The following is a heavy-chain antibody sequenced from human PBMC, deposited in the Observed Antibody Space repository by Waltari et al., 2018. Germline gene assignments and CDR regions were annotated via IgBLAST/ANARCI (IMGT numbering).Heavy chain of an antibody. Sequence: QVQLQESGPGLARPSETLSLTCAVSSYSIRSGYFWGWIRQPPGKGLQWIGSISHSAKTYYNPSLKSRVSMSVDTSKNLFARKVTSVTAADTATYYCVRDLGGSGNSWFDAWGQGTLVIVSS. CDR2: ISHSAKT. CDR1: SYSIRSGYF. CDR3: VRDLGGSGNSWFDA. J-gene: IGHJ5*02. V-gene: IGHV4-38-2*02. D-gene: IGHD3-10*01.